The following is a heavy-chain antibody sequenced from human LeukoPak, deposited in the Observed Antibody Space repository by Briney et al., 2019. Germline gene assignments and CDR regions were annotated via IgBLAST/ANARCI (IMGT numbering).Heavy chain of an antibody. CDR1: GGTFSSYA. D-gene: IGHD3-10*01. CDR3: ARDHPTMVRGVITSNYFDY. V-gene: IGHV1-69*13. Sequence: GASVKLSCNASGGTFSSYAISWVRQAPGQGLEWMGGVIPIFGTANYAQKFQGRVTITADESTSTAYMELSSLRSEDTAVYYCARDHPTMVRGVITSNYFDYWGQGTLVTVSS. J-gene: IGHJ4*02. CDR2: VIPIFGTA.